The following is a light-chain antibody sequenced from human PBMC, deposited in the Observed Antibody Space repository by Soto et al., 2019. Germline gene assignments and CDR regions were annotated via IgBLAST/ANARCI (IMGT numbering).Light chain of an antibody. J-gene: IGLJ2*01. V-gene: IGLV1-51*01. CDR1: SSNIGNNY. CDR2: DNN. Sequence: QAVVPQPPSVSAAPGQKVTISCSGSSSNIGNNYVSWYQQLPGTAPKLLIYDNNKRPSGIPDRFSGSKSGTSATLGITGLQTGDEADYYCGTWDSSLSAGVFGGGTKLTVL. CDR3: GTWDSSLSAGV.